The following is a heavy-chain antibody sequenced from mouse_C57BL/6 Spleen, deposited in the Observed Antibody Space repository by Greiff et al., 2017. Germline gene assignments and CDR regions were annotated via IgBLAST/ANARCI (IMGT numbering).Heavy chain of an antibody. J-gene: IGHJ3*01. Sequence: QVQLKQPGAELVKPGASVKLSCKASGYTFTSYWMQWVKQRPGQGLEWIGEIDPSDSYTNYNQKFKGKATLTVDTSSSTAYMQLSSLTSEDSAVYYCARRYGSSHGGFAYWGQGTLVTVSA. CDR3: ARRYGSSHGGFAY. CDR2: IDPSDSYT. D-gene: IGHD1-1*01. CDR1: GYTFTSYW. V-gene: IGHV1-50*01.